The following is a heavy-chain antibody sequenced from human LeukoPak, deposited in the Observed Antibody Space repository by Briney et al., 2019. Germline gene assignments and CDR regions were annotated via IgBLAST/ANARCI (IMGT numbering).Heavy chain of an antibody. CDR3: AREVSSGYYFYYYYGMDV. D-gene: IGHD3-22*01. CDR2: MNPNSGNT. Sequence: ASVKVSCTASGYTFTSYDINWVRQATGQGLEWMGWMNPNSGNTGYAQKFQGRVTMTRNTPISTAYMELSSLRSEDTAVYYCAREVSSGYYFYYYYGMDVWGQGTTVTVSS. CDR1: GYTFTSYD. J-gene: IGHJ6*02. V-gene: IGHV1-8*01.